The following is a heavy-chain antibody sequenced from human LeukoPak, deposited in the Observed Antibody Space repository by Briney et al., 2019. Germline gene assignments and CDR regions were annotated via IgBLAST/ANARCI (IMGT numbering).Heavy chain of an antibody. Sequence: AGGSLRLSCAASGFTFSSYAMHWVRQAPGKGLEWLAVISYDGSNKYYADSVKGRFTISRDNSKNTLYLQMNSLRAEDTSVYYCAKVRSTYGLGTYFDSWGQGTLVTVSS. V-gene: IGHV3-30-3*01. CDR1: GFTFSSYA. CDR2: ISYDGSNK. D-gene: IGHD2-8*01. J-gene: IGHJ4*02. CDR3: AKVRSTYGLGTYFDS.